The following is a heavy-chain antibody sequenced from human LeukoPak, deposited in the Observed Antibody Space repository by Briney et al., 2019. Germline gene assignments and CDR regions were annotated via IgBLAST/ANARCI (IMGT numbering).Heavy chain of an antibody. J-gene: IGHJ3*02. D-gene: IGHD1-26*01. V-gene: IGHV1-2*02. Sequence: GSVNVSCKASGYTFIGYYMQWVRQAPGQGHEWRGWINPKSVGTNYAQRFPGRVTMTRDTSTRTAYMELSRLRSDDTALYYCARRGSPGGFDIWGQGTMVTVSS. CDR1: GYTFIGYY. CDR3: ARRGSPGGFDI. CDR2: INPKSVGT.